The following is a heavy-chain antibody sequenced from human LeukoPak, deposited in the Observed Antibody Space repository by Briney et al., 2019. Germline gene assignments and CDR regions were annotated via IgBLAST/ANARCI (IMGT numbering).Heavy chain of an antibody. J-gene: IGHJ1*01. CDR2: INHSGST. CDR3: ARTLGYCSSTSRYFAEYFQH. V-gene: IGHV4-34*01. CDR1: GGSFSGYY. D-gene: IGHD2-2*01. Sequence: PSETLSLTCAVYGGSFSGYYWSWIRQPPGKGLEWIGEINHSGSTNYNPSLKSRVTISVDTSKNQFSLKLSSVTAADTAVYYCARTLGYCSSTSRYFAEYFQHWGQGTLVTVSS.